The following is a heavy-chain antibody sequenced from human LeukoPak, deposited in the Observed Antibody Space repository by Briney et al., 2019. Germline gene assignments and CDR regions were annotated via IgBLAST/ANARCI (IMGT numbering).Heavy chain of an antibody. V-gene: IGHV4-59*01. CDR2: IYYSGSA. CDR3: ARDRNNCSGGSCYSAFDY. D-gene: IGHD2-15*01. J-gene: IGHJ4*02. Sequence: PSETLSLTCTVSGGSISSYYWSWIRQPPGKGLEWIGYIYYSGSANYNPSLKSRVTISVDTSKNQFSLKLSSVTAADTAVYYCARDRNNCSGGSCYSAFDYWGQGTLVTVSS. CDR1: GGSISSYY.